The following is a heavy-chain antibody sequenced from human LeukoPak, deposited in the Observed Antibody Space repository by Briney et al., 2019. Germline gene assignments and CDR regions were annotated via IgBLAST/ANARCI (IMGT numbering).Heavy chain of an antibody. CDR3: ARDRIHPHYFDY. CDR1: GYTFTSYG. D-gene: IGHD5-18*01. J-gene: IGHJ4*02. CDR2: ISAYNGNT. V-gene: IGHV1-18*01. Sequence: ASVNVSCKASGYTFTSYGISWVRQAPGQGLEWMGWISAYNGNTNYAQKLQGRVTMTTDTSTSTAYMELRSLRSDDTAVYYCARDRIHPHYFDYWGQGTLVTVSS.